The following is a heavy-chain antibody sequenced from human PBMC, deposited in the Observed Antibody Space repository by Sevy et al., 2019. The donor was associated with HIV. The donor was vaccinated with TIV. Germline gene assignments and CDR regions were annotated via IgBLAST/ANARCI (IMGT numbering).Heavy chain of an antibody. V-gene: IGHV3-23*01. J-gene: IGHJ6*02. D-gene: IGHD3-10*01. CDR2: ISGSGLST. Sequence: GGSLRLSCAASGFTFDNNAMYWVRQAPGKGLEWVSAISGSGLSTNYAASVRGRFTISRDISKTTLYLQMNSLRAEDTAVYYCAKVYYYDSGTVIPRAMDVWGQGTTVTVSS. CDR3: AKVYYYDSGTVIPRAMDV. CDR1: GFTFDNNA.